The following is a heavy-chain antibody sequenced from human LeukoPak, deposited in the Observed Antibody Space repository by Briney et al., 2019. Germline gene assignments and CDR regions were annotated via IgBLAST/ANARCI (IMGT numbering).Heavy chain of an antibody. CDR3: AKGKKAYYYDSSLDY. J-gene: IGHJ4*02. V-gene: IGHV3-30*18. CDR2: ISYDGSNK. Sequence: GRSLRLSCAASGFTFSSYGMHWVRQAPGKGLEWVAVISYDGSNKYYADSVKGRFTISRDNSKNTLYLQMNSLRAEDTAVYYCAKGKKAYYYDSSLDYWGQGTLVTVSS. D-gene: IGHD3-22*01. CDR1: GFTFSSYG.